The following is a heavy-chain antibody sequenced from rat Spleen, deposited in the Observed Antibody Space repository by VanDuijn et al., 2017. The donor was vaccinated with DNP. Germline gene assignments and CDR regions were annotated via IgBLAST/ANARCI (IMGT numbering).Heavy chain of an antibody. Sequence: QVQLKESGPGLVQPSQTLSLTCTVSGFSLTSYTVSWVRQPPGKGLEWIAAMSSGGSTYYNSALKSRLSISRDTSKSQVFLKMNTLQTDDTGTYYCTSLPYWGQGVMVTVSS. CDR2: MSSGGST. CDR3: TSLPY. V-gene: IGHV2-6*01. CDR1: GFSLTSYT. J-gene: IGHJ2*01.